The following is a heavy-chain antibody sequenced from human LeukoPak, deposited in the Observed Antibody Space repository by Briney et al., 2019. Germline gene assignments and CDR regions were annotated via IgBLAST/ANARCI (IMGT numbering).Heavy chain of an antibody. J-gene: IGHJ4*02. Sequence: SVKVSCKASAGTFSSYAISWVRQAPGQGLEWMGGIIPIFGTANYAQKFQGRVTITADESTSTAYMELSSLRSEDTAVYYCARTPRSYPKEFDYWGQGTLVTVSS. V-gene: IGHV1-69*01. CDR1: AGTFSSYA. D-gene: IGHD1-26*01. CDR2: IIPIFGTA. CDR3: ARTPRSYPKEFDY.